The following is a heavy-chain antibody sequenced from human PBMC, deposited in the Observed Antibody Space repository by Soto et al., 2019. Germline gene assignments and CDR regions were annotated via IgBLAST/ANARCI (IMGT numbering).Heavy chain of an antibody. CDR1: GDSINSGVYF. CDR3: ARDWASDTSSPWGRFDP. Sequence: QVQLQESGPGLVKPSQTLSLTCSVSGDSINSGVYFWTWVRQTPGKVLEWIAYVYYSGGTSYNPSLKCRLNISLGTSKNQFSLRRICVTAAYTAVYYCARDWASDTSSPWGRFDPSGQGNLVTVSS. D-gene: IGHD2-2*01. J-gene: IGHJ5*02. CDR2: VYYSGGT. V-gene: IGHV4-31*03.